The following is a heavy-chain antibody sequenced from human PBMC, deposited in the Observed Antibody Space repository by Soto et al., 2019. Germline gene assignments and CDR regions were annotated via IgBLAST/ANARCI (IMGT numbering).Heavy chain of an antibody. J-gene: IGHJ4*02. CDR1: GGSISSGDYY. D-gene: IGHD1-26*01. CDR3: AGGGSPSFDY. CDR2: IYYSGST. Sequence: SENLSLTCTVSGGSISSGDYYWSWIRQPPGKGLEWIGYIYYSGSTYYNPSLKSRVTISVDTSKNQFSLKLSAGTAADTAVYYCAGGGSPSFDYWGQGTLVTVSP. V-gene: IGHV4-30-4*01.